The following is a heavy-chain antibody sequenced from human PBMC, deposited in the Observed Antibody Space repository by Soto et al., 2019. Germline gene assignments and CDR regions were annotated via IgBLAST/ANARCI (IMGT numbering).Heavy chain of an antibody. CDR2: ISSSGSTI. J-gene: IGHJ4*02. V-gene: IGHV3-11*01. Sequence: GGSLRLSCAASGFTFSDYYMSWIRQAPGKGLEWVSYISSSGSTIYYADSVKGRFTISRANAKNSLYLQMNSLRAEDTAVYYCAGYDFWSGYYTGGSDYWGQGTLVTVSS. D-gene: IGHD3-3*01. CDR1: GFTFSDYY. CDR3: AGYDFWSGYYTGGSDY.